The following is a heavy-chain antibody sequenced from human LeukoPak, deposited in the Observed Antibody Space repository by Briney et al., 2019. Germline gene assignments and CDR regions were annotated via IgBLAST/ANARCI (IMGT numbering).Heavy chain of an antibody. J-gene: IGHJ4*02. V-gene: IGHV3-13*01. CDR2: LGSAGDT. CDR3: VRGRRSYGFDH. Sequence: GGSLRLSCAASGFNFNNYDMHWVRQAPGKGLEWVSALGSAGDTYYPDSVRCRFTISKETAKNSLYLQMTSLRDEDTAVYYCVRGRRSYGFDHWGQGALVTVSS. CDR1: GFNFNNYD. D-gene: IGHD3-16*01.